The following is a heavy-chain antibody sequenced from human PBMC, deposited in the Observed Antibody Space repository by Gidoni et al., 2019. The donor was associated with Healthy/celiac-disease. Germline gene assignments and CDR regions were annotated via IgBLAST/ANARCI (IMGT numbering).Heavy chain of an antibody. V-gene: IGHV3-73*02. D-gene: IGHD3-16*01. CDR3: TRHRPMITFGGASPYYYYGMDV. CDR2: IRSKANSYAT. CDR1: GFTFRGSA. Sequence: EVQLVESGGGLVQPGGSLKLSCAASGFTFRGSALHWVRQASGKGLEWVGRIRSKANSYATAYAASVKGRFTISRDDSKNTAYLQMNSLKTEDTAVYYCTRHRPMITFGGASPYYYYGMDVWGQGTTVTVSS. J-gene: IGHJ6*02.